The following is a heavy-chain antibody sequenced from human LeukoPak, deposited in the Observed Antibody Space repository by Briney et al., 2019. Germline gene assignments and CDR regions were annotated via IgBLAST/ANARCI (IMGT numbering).Heavy chain of an antibody. CDR2: ISWNSGSI. V-gene: IGHV3-9*01. J-gene: IGHJ4*02. D-gene: IGHD3-10*01. Sequence: PGGSLRLSCAASGFTFDDYAMHWVRQAPGKGLEWVSGISWNSGSIGYADSVKGRFTISRDNAKNSLYLQMNSLRAEDTALYYCAKKGYGSGSFDYWGQGTLVTVSS. CDR3: AKKGYGSGSFDY. CDR1: GFTFDDYA.